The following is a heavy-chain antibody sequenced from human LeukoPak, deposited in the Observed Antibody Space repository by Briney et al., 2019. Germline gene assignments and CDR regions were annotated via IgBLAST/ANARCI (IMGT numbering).Heavy chain of an antibody. Sequence: PGGSLRLSCAASGFTSSSYEMNWVRQAPGKGLEWVSYISSSGSTIYYADSVKGRFTISRDNAKNSLYLQMNSLRAEDTAVYYCARVDIVATPYSYYFDYWGQGTLVTVSS. CDR3: ARVDIVATPYSYYFDY. V-gene: IGHV3-48*03. D-gene: IGHD5-12*01. CDR1: GFTSSSYE. CDR2: ISSSGSTI. J-gene: IGHJ4*02.